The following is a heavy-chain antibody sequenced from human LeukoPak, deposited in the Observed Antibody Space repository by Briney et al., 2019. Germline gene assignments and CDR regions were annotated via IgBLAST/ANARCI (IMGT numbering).Heavy chain of an antibody. J-gene: IGHJ6*03. Sequence: GGSLRLSCAASGFTFSSYEMNWVRQAPGKGLEWVSYISSSGSTIYYADSVKGRFTISRDNAKNSLYLQMNSLRAEDTAVYYCARADYVWGSYRWNYYYYMDVWGKGTTVTISS. D-gene: IGHD3-16*02. CDR1: GFTFSSYE. CDR3: ARADYVWGSYRWNYYYYMDV. CDR2: ISSSGSTI. V-gene: IGHV3-48*03.